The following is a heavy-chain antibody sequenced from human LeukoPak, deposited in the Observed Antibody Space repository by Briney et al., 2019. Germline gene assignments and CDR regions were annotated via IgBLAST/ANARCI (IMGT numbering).Heavy chain of an antibody. D-gene: IGHD2-2*01. J-gene: IGHJ5*02. CDR1: GFTFSSYA. Sequence: PGRSLRLSCAASGFTFSSYAMHWVRPAPGKGLEWVAVISYDGSNKYYADSVKGRFTISRDNSKNTLYLQMNSLRAKDTAVYYCARDYLRYQLLSWLHPWGQETLVTVSS. V-gene: IGHV3-30-3*01. CDR2: ISYDGSNK. CDR3: ARDYLRYQLLSWLHP.